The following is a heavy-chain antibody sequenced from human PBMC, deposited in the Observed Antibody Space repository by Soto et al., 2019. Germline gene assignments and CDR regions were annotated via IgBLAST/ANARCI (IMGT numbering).Heavy chain of an antibody. Sequence: EVQLVESEGGLVQRGGSLRLSCAASGFTFNYYWMHWVRQAPGQGLVWVAHIQNDGSRTTYADSVKGRFTISRDNAKNTMYLQMNCLRAEDTAVYYCARGDLGGFDLWGQGTTVTVSS. CDR3: ARGDLGGFDL. D-gene: IGHD2-21*02. V-gene: IGHV3-74*01. J-gene: IGHJ3*01. CDR2: IQNDGSRT. CDR1: GFTFNYYW.